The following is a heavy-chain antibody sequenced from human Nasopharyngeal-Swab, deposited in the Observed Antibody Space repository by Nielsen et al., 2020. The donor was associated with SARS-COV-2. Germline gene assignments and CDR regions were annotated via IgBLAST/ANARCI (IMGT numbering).Heavy chain of an antibody. Sequence: GESLKISCAASGFTFSTSWMSWARQAQGKGPEWVAIIKPVGSETYYVDSVKGRFTISTDNAKNSLFLQMDGLRAEDTAVYYCARESVVTGMDDAPDIWGRGTMVTVSS. CDR1: GFTFSTSW. D-gene: IGHD2-21*02. CDR3: ARESVVTGMDDAPDI. J-gene: IGHJ3*02. V-gene: IGHV3-7*04. CDR2: IKPVGSET.